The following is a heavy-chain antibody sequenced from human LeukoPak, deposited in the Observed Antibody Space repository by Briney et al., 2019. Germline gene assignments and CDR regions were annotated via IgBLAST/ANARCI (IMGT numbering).Heavy chain of an antibody. CDR3: ARVRYCSGGSCFVDDAFDI. CDR2: IYYSGST. CDR1: GGSISSSSYY. J-gene: IGHJ3*02. D-gene: IGHD2-15*01. Sequence: SETLSLTCTVSGGSISSSSYYWGWIRQPPGKGLELIGSIYYSGSTYYNPSLKSRVTISVDTSKNQFSLKLSSVTAADTAVYYCARVRYCSGGSCFVDDAFDIWGQGTMVTVSS. V-gene: IGHV4-39*07.